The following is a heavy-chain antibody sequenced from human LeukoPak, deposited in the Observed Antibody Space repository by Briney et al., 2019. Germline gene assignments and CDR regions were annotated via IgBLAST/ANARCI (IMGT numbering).Heavy chain of an antibody. D-gene: IGHD6-19*01. CDR1: GGSFSGYY. J-gene: IGHJ4*02. V-gene: IGHV3-11*01. CDR3: ARESIAVAGTVH. Sequence: LSLTCAVYGGSFSGYYMSWIRQAPGKGLEWVSYISSSGSTIYYADSVKGRFTISRDNAKNSLYLQMNSLRAEDTAVYYCARESIAVAGTVHWGQGTLVTVSS. CDR2: ISSSGSTI.